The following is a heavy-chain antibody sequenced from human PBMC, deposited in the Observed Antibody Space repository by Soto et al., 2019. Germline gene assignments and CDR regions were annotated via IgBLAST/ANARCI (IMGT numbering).Heavy chain of an antibody. D-gene: IGHD3-9*01. Sequence: QLQLQESGPGLVKPSETLSLTCTVSGGSISSSSYYWGWIRQPPGKGLEWIGSIYYSGSTYYNPSLKSRVTISVDTSKNQCSLKLSSVTAADTAVYYCARHGALRYFDWLLSPPDRYNYFDYWGQGTLVTVSS. CDR1: GGSISSSSYY. CDR3: ARHGALRYFDWLLSPPDRYNYFDY. V-gene: IGHV4-39*01. CDR2: IYYSGST. J-gene: IGHJ4*02.